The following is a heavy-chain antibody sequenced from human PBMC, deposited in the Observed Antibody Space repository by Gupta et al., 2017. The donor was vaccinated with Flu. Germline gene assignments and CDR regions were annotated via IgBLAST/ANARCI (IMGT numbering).Heavy chain of an antibody. CDR1: FSSYA. J-gene: IGHJ4*02. V-gene: IGHV3-23*01. CDR2: ISGSGGST. CDR3: AKGGSYVRAFDY. D-gene: IGHD1-26*01. Sequence: FSSYAMGWVRKAPGKGLEWVSAISGSGGSTYYADSVKGRFTISRDNSKNTLYLKMNSLRAEDTAVYYCAKGGSYVRAFDYWGQGTLVTVSS.